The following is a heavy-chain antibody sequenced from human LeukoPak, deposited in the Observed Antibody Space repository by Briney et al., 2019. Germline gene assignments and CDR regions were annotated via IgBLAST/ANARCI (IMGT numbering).Heavy chain of an antibody. CDR3: ARDLWYSGSKSFDY. CDR2: ISYDGSIE. V-gene: IGHV3-33*01. D-gene: IGHD1-26*01. J-gene: IGHJ4*02. CDR1: GFTFSGYG. Sequence: GGSLRLSCAASGFTFSGYGMHWVRQAAGKGLEWVAVISYDGSIEYYADSVKGRFTISRDNSKNTLFLQMNSLRAEDTAVYYCARDLWYSGSKSFDYWGQGTLVTVSS.